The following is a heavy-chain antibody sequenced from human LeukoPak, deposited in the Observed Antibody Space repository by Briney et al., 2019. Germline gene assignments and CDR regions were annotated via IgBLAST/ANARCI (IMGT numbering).Heavy chain of an antibody. CDR3: ARDREVGATGYYFDY. CDR2: IYYSGTT. D-gene: IGHD1-26*01. CDR1: GGSISSSSYY. V-gene: IGHV4-39*02. J-gene: IGHJ4*02. Sequence: SETLSLTCTVSGGSISSSSYYWGWIRQSPGTGLEWIGSIYYSGTTYYNPSLKSRVTISLDTSKNHFSLRLSSVTAADTAVYYCARDREVGATGYYFDYWGQGTLVTVSS.